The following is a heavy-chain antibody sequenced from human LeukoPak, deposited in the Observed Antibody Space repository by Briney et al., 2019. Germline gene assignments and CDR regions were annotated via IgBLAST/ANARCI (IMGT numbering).Heavy chain of an antibody. Sequence: GGSLRLSCAASGFTFSSSGMHWVRQAPGKGLEWVAFIRYDGSNKYYADSVKGRFTISRDNSKNTLYLQMNSLRAEDTAVYYCAKLGYCSGGSCYYYYGMDVWGQGTTVTVSS. CDR1: GFTFSSSG. CDR3: AKLGYCSGGSCYYYYGMDV. J-gene: IGHJ6*02. V-gene: IGHV3-30*02. CDR2: IRYDGSNK. D-gene: IGHD2-15*01.